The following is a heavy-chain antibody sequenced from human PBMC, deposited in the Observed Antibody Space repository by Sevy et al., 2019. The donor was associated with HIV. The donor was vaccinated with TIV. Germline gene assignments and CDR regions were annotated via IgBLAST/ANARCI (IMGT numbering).Heavy chain of an antibody. CDR2: ISAYNGNT. Sequence: ASVKVSCKASGYTFTSYGISWVRQAPGQGLEWMGWISAYNGNTNYAQKLQGRVTMTTDTSTSTAYMELRSLRSDDTAVYYCAGGAIVVVIANPGYFDYWGQGTLVTVSS. J-gene: IGHJ4*02. CDR3: AGGAIVVVIANPGYFDY. V-gene: IGHV1-18*01. D-gene: IGHD2-21*01. CDR1: GYTFTSYG.